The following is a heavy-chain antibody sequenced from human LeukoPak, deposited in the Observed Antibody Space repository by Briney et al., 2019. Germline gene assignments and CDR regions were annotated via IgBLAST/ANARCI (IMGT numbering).Heavy chain of an antibody. CDR3: AKRGVVIRVILVGFHKEAYYFDS. V-gene: IGHV3-23*01. CDR2: ISDSGGRT. D-gene: IGHD3-22*01. J-gene: IGHJ4*02. Sequence: GGSLRLSCAVSGITLSNYGMSWVRQGPGKGLEWVAGISDSGGRTNYADSVKGRFTISRDNPKNTLYLQMNSLRAEDTAVYFCAKRGVVIRVILVGFHKEAYYFDSWGQGALVTVSS. CDR1: GITLSNYG.